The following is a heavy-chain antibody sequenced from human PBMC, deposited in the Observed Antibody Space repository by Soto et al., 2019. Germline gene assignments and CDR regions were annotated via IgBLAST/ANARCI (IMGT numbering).Heavy chain of an antibody. CDR1: RVTFRSYS. D-gene: IGHD4-17*01. V-gene: IGHV3-74*01. CDR3: ARDSGDYGPSNA. CDR2: INSDGSST. J-gene: IGHJ5*02. Sequence: GGSLRLSCAASRVTFRSYSMHLVRQAPGKGLVWVSRINSDGSSTSYADSVKGRFTISRDNAKNTLYLQMNSLRAEDTAVYYCARDSGDYGPSNAWGQGTLVTVPQ.